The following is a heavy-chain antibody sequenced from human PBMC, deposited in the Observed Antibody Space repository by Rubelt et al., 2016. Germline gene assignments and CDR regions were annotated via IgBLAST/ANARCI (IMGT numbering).Heavy chain of an antibody. Sequence: QVQLVQSGAGVKKPGASVKVSCKASGYTFTSSDINWVRRATGQGLEWMGWMNPNSGNTSYAQKFQGRVTMTRKTSISTADWELSSLRSEDTAVYYCARLSITIFGVVVYYYGMDVWGQGTTVTVSS. J-gene: IGHJ6*02. D-gene: IGHD3-3*01. CDR2: MNPNSGNT. V-gene: IGHV1-8*01. CDR3: ARLSITIFGVVVYYYGMDV. CDR1: GYTFTSSD.